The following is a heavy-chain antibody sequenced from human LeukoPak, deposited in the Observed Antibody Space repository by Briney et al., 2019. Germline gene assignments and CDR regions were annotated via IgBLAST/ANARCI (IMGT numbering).Heavy chain of an antibody. CDR3: AKDRSSSGYYYYYFDY. D-gene: IGHD3-22*01. J-gene: IGHJ4*02. CDR1: GFTFSSYG. CDR2: IRYDGSNK. Sequence: GSLRLSCAASGFTFSSYGMHWVRQAPGKGLEWVAFIRYDGSNKYYADSVKGRFTISRDNSKNTLYLQMNSLRAEDTAVYYCAKDRSSSGYYYYYFDYWGQGTLVTVSS. V-gene: IGHV3-30*02.